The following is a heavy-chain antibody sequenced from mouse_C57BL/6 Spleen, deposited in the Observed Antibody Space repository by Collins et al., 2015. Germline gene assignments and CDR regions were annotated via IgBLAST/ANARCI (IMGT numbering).Heavy chain of an antibody. CDR3: ARSDYEYYFDY. D-gene: IGHD2-4*01. V-gene: IGHV1S41*01. CDR1: GYTFTSYW. Sequence: DLVKPGASVKLSCKASGYTFTSYWINWIKQRPGQGLEWIGRIAPGSGSTYYNEMFKGKATLTVDTSSNTAYIQLSSLSSEDSAVYFCARSDYEYYFDYWGQGTTLTVSS. CDR2: IAPGSGST. J-gene: IGHJ2*01.